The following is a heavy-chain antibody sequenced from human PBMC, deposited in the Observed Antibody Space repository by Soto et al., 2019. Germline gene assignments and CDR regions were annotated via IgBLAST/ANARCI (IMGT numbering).Heavy chain of an antibody. CDR1: GYDFTDHY. CDR3: AGPNYYDSSGYYWAFDY. Sequence: ASVKVSCKASGYDFTDHYIHWVRQAPGQGLEWMGIISPDGGSTRYSQQFQARITMTRDTSTSTVYMELSSLRSEDATVYYCAGPNYYDSSGYYWAFDYWGQGTLVTVSS. CDR2: ISPDGGST. J-gene: IGHJ4*02. D-gene: IGHD3-22*01. V-gene: IGHV1-46*01.